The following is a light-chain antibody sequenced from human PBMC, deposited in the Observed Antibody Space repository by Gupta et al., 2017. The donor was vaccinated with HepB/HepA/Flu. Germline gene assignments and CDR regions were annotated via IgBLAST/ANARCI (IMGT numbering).Light chain of an antibody. CDR1: QRLLHSNGDNY. J-gene: IGKJ5*01. CDR2: LGS. CDR3: MQALKTPIT. V-gene: IGKV2-28*01. Sequence: DIVMTQSPLSLPVTPGEPASISCRSSQRLLHSNGDNYLDWYLQKPGQSPQLLIYLGSNRASGVPDRFSGSGSGTDFTLKISSVEAEDVGVYYCMQALKTPITFGQGTRLEIK.